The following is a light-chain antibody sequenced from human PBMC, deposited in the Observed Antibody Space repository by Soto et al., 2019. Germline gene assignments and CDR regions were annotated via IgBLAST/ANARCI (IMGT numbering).Light chain of an antibody. J-gene: IGKJ4*02. CDR1: QWVSSTY. CDR3: QQYGGSGT. V-gene: IGKV3-20*01. CDR2: GAS. Sequence: EIVLTQSPCSPSLSPGERATLSCRASQWVSSTYSAWYQPKPGQDQRLLIYGASRRATGLPDRFSSSASGTDFTITISRLAPEDLAVYYCQQYGGSGTFGEGTKVDI.